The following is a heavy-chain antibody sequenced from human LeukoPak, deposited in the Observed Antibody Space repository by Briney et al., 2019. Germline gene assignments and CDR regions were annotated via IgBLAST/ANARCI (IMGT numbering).Heavy chain of an antibody. CDR3: AGAGSGGYFDY. D-gene: IGHD6-19*01. Sequence: PGGSLRLSCAASGFTFSTYSMNWVRQAPGKGLEWVSYISSSSRITYYADSVKGRFTISRDNAKNSLYLKMNSLRDEDTAVYYCAGAGSGGYFDYWGQGTLVTVSS. J-gene: IGHJ4*02. CDR1: GFTFSTYS. V-gene: IGHV3-48*02. CDR2: ISSSSRIT.